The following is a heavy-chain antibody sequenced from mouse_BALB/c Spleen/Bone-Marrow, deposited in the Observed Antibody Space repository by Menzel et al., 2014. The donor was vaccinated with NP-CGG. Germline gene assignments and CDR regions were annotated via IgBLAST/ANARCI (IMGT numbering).Heavy chain of an antibody. V-gene: IGHV14-3*02. D-gene: IGHD1-1*01. CDR3: ANYYYGSSLFVY. J-gene: IGHJ3*01. CDR1: GFNIKDTY. CDR2: IDPANGNT. Sequence: VQLQQSGAELVKPGASVKLSCTASGFNIKDTYMHWVKQRPEQGLEWIGRIDPANGNTKYDPKFQGKATITADTSSNTAYLQLSSLTSEDTAVYYCANYYYGSSLFVYWGQGTLVTVSA.